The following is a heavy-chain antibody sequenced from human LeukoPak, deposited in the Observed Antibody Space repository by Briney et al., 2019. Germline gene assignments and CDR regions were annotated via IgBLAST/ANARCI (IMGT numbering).Heavy chain of an antibody. CDR1: GFAFSGDN. CDR3: ARDSMVRGVIVPDY. J-gene: IGHJ4*02. Sequence: GGSLRLSCAASGFAFSGDNMNWVRQAPGKGLEWVSSISSSSSYIYYADSVKGRFTISRDNAKNSLYLQMNSLRAEDTAVYYCARDSMVRGVIVPDYWGQGTLVTVSS. D-gene: IGHD3-10*01. CDR2: ISSSSSYI. V-gene: IGHV3-21*01.